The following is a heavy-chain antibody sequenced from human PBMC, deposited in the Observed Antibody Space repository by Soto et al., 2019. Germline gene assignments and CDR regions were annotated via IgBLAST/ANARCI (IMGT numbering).Heavy chain of an antibody. J-gene: IGHJ4*02. CDR2: ISTYSGIR. D-gene: IGHD2-2*01. Sequence: QVLLVQSGPEVRKPGASVKVSCKASGCTFTSHGVSWLRQAPGQGLEWLGWISTYSGIRNYARKFQDRVTMGSDTSTSTVYMELRSLTSNDTAMYYCARDPSTSRFDYWGQGTLVTVSS. V-gene: IGHV1-18*01. CDR3: ARDPSTSRFDY. CDR1: GCTFTSHG.